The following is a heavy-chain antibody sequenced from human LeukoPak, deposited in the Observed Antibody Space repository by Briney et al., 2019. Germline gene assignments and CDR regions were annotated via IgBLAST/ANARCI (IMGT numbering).Heavy chain of an antibody. V-gene: IGHV3-64D*06. J-gene: IGHJ4*02. CDR1: EFTFNTYS. Sequence: PGGSLRLSCSASEFTFNTYSMHWVRRAPGKGLEYVSAISSNGAATYYSDSVKGRFTISRDNSKNMLFLQMSSLRAEDTAVYFCVKGSGTGWYGHWGQGTLVTVSS. CDR2: ISSNGAAT. D-gene: IGHD6-19*01. CDR3: VKGSGTGWYGH.